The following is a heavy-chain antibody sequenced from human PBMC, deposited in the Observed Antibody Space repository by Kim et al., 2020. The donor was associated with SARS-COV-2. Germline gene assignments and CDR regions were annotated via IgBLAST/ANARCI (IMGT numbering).Heavy chain of an antibody. CDR2: IWYDGSNK. CDR3: AKDIPSGNWNEDAFDI. V-gene: IGHV3-30*02. Sequence: GGSLRLSCAASGFTFSSYDMHWVRQAPGKGLEWVAVIWYDGSNKYYADSVKGRFTISRDNSKNTLYLQMNSLRAEDTAVYYCAKDIPSGNWNEDAFDIWG. J-gene: IGHJ3*02. D-gene: IGHD1-1*01. CDR1: GFTFSSYD.